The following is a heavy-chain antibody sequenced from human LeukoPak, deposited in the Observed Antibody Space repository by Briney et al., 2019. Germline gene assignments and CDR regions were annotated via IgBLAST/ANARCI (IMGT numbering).Heavy chain of an antibody. CDR2: IGTAGEI. Sequence: GGSLRLSCAASGFTFRSYDMHWVRQATGKGLEWVSGIGTAGEIYYPGSVKGRFTISRENAKNSLYLQMNSLRAEDTAVYYCAKVPMGHYYDSSGYPFDYWGQGTLVTVSS. D-gene: IGHD3-22*01. CDR1: GFTFRSYD. V-gene: IGHV3-13*01. CDR3: AKVPMGHYYDSSGYPFDY. J-gene: IGHJ4*02.